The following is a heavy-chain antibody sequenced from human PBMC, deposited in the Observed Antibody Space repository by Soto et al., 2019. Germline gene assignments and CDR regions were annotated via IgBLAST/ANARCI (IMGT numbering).Heavy chain of an antibody. CDR1: GFTFSSYW. CDR3: ASWDRRGFDY. CDR2: IKQDGSEK. Sequence: PGGSLRLSCAASGFTFSSYWMSWVRQAPGKGLEWVANIKQDGSEKYYADSVKGRFTISRDNAKNSLYLQMNSLRDEDTAVYYCASWDRRGFDYWGQGTLVTVSS. V-gene: IGHV3-7*01. J-gene: IGHJ4*02. D-gene: IGHD1-26*01.